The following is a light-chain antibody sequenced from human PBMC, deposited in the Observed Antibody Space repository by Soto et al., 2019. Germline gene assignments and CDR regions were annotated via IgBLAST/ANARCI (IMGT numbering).Light chain of an antibody. Sequence: QSALTQPPSASGSPGQSVTISCTGTSSDVGGYNYVSWYQQHLGKAPKVMIYEVNKRPSGVPDRFSGSKSGNTASLTVSGLQAEDEADYFCKSYTGINNWVFGGGTKLTVL. CDR3: KSYTGINNWV. V-gene: IGLV2-8*01. CDR1: SSDVGGYNY. CDR2: EVN. J-gene: IGLJ3*02.